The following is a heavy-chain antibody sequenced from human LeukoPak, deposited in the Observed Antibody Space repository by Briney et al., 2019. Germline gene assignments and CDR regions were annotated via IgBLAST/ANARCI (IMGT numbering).Heavy chain of an antibody. Sequence: GRSLRLSCAASGFTFSSYGMHWVRQAPGKGLEWVAVIWYDGSNKYYADSVKGRFTISRGNAKNSVYLQMNSLGADDTAVYYCATYSILNAREFRYWGQGTLVTVTS. J-gene: IGHJ1*01. V-gene: IGHV3-33*03. CDR2: IWYDGSNK. D-gene: IGHD4-11*01. CDR3: ATYSILNAREFRY. CDR1: GFTFSSYG.